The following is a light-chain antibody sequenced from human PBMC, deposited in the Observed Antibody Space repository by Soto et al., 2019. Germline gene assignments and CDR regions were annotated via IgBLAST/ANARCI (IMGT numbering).Light chain of an antibody. V-gene: IGKV3-15*01. CDR1: QSVSSN. J-gene: IGKJ3*01. CDR3: RQYNNWPPIT. Sequence: EIVMTQSPATLSVCPGERATLSCRASQSVSSNLAWYQQKPGQAPRLLIYAASTRATGIPARFSGSGSGTEFTLTISSLQSEDFAVYYCRQYNNWPPITFGPGTKVDIK. CDR2: AAS.